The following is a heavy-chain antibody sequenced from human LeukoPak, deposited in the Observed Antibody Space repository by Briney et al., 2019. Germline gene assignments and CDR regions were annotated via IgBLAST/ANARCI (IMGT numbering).Heavy chain of an antibody. Sequence: PGGSLRLSCAASGFTFSSYWMHWVRQAPGKGLEWVSLIYSGGSTYYADSVKGRFTISRDISKNTLYLQMNSLRAEDTAVYYCARDACSGGSCYQGVFDYWGQGTLVTVSS. CDR2: IYSGGST. J-gene: IGHJ4*02. D-gene: IGHD2-15*01. CDR1: GFTFSSYW. CDR3: ARDACSGGSCYQGVFDY. V-gene: IGHV3-53*01.